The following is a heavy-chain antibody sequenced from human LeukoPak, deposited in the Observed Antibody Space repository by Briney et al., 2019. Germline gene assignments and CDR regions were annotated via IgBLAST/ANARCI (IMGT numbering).Heavy chain of an antibody. CDR3: ARGRDGYRDKYYFDY. J-gene: IGHJ4*02. D-gene: IGHD5-24*01. Sequence: SSETLSLTCTVSGGSISSGSYYWSWIRQPAGTGLEWIGRIYTSGSTNYNPSLKSRVTISVDTSKNQSSLKLSSVTAADTAVYYCARGRDGYRDKYYFDYWGQGTLVTVSS. CDR1: GGSISSGSYY. V-gene: IGHV4-61*02. CDR2: IYTSGST.